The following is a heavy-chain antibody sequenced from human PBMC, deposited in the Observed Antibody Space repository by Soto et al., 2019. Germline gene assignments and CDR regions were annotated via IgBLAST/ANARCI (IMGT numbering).Heavy chain of an antibody. CDR2: ISYDGSNK. Sequence: SLRLSCAASGFTFSSYGMHWVRQAPGKGLEWVAVISYDGSNKYYADSVKGRFTISRDNSKNTLYLQMNSLRAEDTAVYYCAKDGGEKYYYDSSGYYYYYYYGMDVWGQGTTVTVSS. V-gene: IGHV3-30*18. CDR1: GFTFSSYG. CDR3: AKDGGEKYYYDSSGYYYYYYYGMDV. D-gene: IGHD3-22*01. J-gene: IGHJ6*02.